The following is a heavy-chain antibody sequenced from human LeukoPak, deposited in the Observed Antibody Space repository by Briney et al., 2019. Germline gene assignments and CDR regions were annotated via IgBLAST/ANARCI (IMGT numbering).Heavy chain of an antibody. CDR3: ATHFSYYYDSSGYYFRYWYFDL. Sequence: ASEKVSCKFSGYTLPELSMHWVRQAPAKGLEWMGGFHPEDGETIYAQKFQGRVTMTEDTSTDTAYMELSSLRSEGTAVYYCATHFSYYYDSSGYYFRYWYFDLWGRGTLVTVSS. CDR2: FHPEDGET. J-gene: IGHJ2*01. V-gene: IGHV1-24*01. CDR1: GYTLPELS. D-gene: IGHD3-22*01.